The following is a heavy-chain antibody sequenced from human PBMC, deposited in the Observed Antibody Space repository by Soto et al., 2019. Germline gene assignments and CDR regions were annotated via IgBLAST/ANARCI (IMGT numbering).Heavy chain of an antibody. V-gene: IGHV3-33*08. CDR1: GFTFSSYA. J-gene: IGHJ4*02. Sequence: PGGSLRLSCAASGFTFSSYAMHWVRQAPGKGLEWVAVIWYDGSNKYYADSVKGRFTISRDNSKNTLYLQMNSLRAEDTAVYYCARDWFAGYCSSTSCYGKWGPLDYWGQGTLVTVSS. CDR2: IWYDGSNK. CDR3: ARDWFAGYCSSTSCYGKWGPLDY. D-gene: IGHD2-2*01.